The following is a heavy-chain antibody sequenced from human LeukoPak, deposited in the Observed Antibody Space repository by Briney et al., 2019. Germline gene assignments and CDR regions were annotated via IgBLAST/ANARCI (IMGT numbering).Heavy chain of an antibody. CDR3: ARDIAYDSSGYYSPHFDY. Sequence: AGGSLRLSCAASGFTFSSYAMSWVRQAPGKGLEWVSVIYSGGSTYYADSVKGRFTISRDNSKNTLYLQMNSLRAEDTAVYYCARDIAYDSSGYYSPHFDYWGQGTLVTVSS. V-gene: IGHV3-53*01. CDR1: GFTFSSYA. CDR2: IYSGGST. J-gene: IGHJ4*02. D-gene: IGHD3-22*01.